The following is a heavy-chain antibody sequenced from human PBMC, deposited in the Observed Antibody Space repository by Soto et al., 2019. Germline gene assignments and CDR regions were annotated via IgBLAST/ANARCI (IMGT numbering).Heavy chain of an antibody. V-gene: IGHV3-23*01. CDR2: ISGGGSHT. Sequence: EVQLLESGGGLVQPGGSLRLSCAASGFTFDTHAMSWVRQAPGKGLEWVSSISGGGSHTYYADSVKGRFTISRDNSKNTPYLQMNSLRAEDMALYYCARETRTNCGGDFYWGRPFDNWGQGTLVTVSS. J-gene: IGHJ4*02. CDR3: ARETRTNCGGDFYWGRPFDN. D-gene: IGHD2-21*02. CDR1: GFTFDTHA.